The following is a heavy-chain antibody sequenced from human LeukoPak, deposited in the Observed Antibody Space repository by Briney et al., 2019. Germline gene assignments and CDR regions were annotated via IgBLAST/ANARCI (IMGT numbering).Heavy chain of an antibody. CDR3: AKSCGYDSSGYYLYYFDY. D-gene: IGHD3-22*01. CDR1: GFTFNSAW. CDR2: IKTKSDGGTT. J-gene: IGHJ4*02. V-gene: IGHV3-15*01. Sequence: GGSLRLSCAASGFTFNSAWMNWVRQAPGKGLEWVGRIKTKSDGGTTDYAAAVKGRFTISRDNSKNTLYLQMNSLRAEDTAVYYCAKSCGYDSSGYYLYYFDYWGQGTLVTVSS.